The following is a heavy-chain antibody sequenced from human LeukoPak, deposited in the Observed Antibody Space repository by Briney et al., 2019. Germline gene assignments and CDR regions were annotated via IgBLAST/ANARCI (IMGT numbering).Heavy chain of an antibody. CDR3: AREGTNRKAYYYYYMDV. V-gene: IGHV3-20*04. J-gene: IGHJ6*03. CDR1: GFTFDDYG. CDR2: INWNGGST. D-gene: IGHD1/OR15-1a*01. Sequence: GGSLRLSCAASGFTFDDYGMSWVRQAPGKGLEWVSGINWNGGSTGYADSVKGRFTISRDNAKNSLYLQMNSLRAEDTALYYCAREGTNRKAYYYYYMDVWGKGTTVTVSS.